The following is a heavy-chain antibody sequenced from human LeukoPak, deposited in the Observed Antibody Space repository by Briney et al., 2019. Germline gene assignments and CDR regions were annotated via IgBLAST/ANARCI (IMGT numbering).Heavy chain of an antibody. CDR1: GYTFTSYD. D-gene: IGHD6-19*01. CDR3: ARQGAVAGTFDY. V-gene: IGHV1-8*01. J-gene: IGHJ4*02. CDR2: MNPNSGNT. Sequence: VASVKVSCKASGYTFTSYDINWVRQATGQGLEWMGWMNPNSGNTGYAQKFQGRVTMTRNTSISTAYMELSSLRSEDTAVYYCARQGAVAGTFDYWGQGTLVTVSS.